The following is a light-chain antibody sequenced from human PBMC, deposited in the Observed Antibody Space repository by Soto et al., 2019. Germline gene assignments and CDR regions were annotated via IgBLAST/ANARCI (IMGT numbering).Light chain of an antibody. CDR2: AAS. Sequence: NIQMTQSPCAMSASVGDRVTITCRARQDVTTNLAWFQQKPGKVPKHLIHAASSLQSGVPSRFSANESRTEFTLTISSLQPEDFAAYSCLQHNTCPFGGGTQVEIK. V-gene: IGKV1D-17*01. CDR1: QDVTTN. J-gene: IGKJ4*01. CDR3: LQHNTCP.